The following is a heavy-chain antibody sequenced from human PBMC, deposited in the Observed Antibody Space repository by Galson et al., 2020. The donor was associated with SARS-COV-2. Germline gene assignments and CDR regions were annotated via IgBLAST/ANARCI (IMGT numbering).Heavy chain of an antibody. CDR1: GFTFSSYG. Sequence: QLGESLKISCAASGFTFSSYGMNWVRQAPGKGLEWVAVIWYDGSNKYYADSVKGRFTISRDNSKNTLYLQMNSLRAEDTAVYYCARGDDVRDGKWIQLWFSFDYWGQGTLVTVSS. CDR2: IWYDGSNK. D-gene: IGHD5-18*01. J-gene: IGHJ4*02. V-gene: IGHV3-33*01. CDR3: ARGDDVRDGKWIQLWFSFDY.